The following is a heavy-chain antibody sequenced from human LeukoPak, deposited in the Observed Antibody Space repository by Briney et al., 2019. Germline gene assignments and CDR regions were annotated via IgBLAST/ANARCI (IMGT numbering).Heavy chain of an antibody. J-gene: IGHJ5*02. D-gene: IGHD3-10*01. CDR1: GGSISSYY. CDR2: IYYSGST. Sequence: SETLSLTCTVSGGSISSYYWSWIRQPPGKGLECIGYIYYSGSTNYNPSLKSRVTISVDTSKNQFSLKLSSVTAADTAVYYCARIEGAMVRGVIIGWFDPWGQGTLVTVSS. V-gene: IGHV4-59*01. CDR3: ARIEGAMVRGVIIGWFDP.